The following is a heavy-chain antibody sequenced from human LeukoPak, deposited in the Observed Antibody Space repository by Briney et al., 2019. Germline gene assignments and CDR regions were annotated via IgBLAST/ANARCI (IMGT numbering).Heavy chain of an antibody. CDR2: IYSGGTT. D-gene: IGHD5-18*01. CDR3: ARDDTVMAYYFDL. Sequence: GGSLRLSCAVSGFLVSTNYMTWGSRAPGKGLEWVSTIYSGGTTYYADSVMGRFTISRHNSRNTLYLQMNSLRAEDTAVYYCARDDTVMAYYFDLWGQGTLVTVSS. V-gene: IGHV3-53*04. J-gene: IGHJ4*02. CDR1: GFLVSTNY.